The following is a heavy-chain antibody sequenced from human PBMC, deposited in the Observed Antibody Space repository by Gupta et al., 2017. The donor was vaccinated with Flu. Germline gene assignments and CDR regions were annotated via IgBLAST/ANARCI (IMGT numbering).Heavy chain of an antibody. CDR3: ARDLTAVFGDLPDY. Sequence: EVQLVESGGDLFQPGGSLRLSCTASGFTFSTYWLHWVRQIPGKGLVWVSRVNADGSSTNYADSVKGRCTISRDNAKNTLYLQMNSLRAEDTAVYYCARDLTAVFGDLPDYWGQGTLVTVSS. D-gene: IGHD2-21*02. CDR2: VNADGSST. V-gene: IGHV3-74*01. CDR1: GFTFSTYW. J-gene: IGHJ4*02.